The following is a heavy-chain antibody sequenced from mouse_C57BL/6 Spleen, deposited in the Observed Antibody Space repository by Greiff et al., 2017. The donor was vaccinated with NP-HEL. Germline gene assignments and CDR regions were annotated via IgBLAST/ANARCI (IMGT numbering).Heavy chain of an antibody. V-gene: IGHV3-6*01. CDR3: ARAWYYGSSYVDYAMDY. D-gene: IGHD1-1*01. J-gene: IGHJ4*01. CDR1: GYSITSGYY. Sequence: EVQLQQSGPGLVKPSQSLSLTCSVTGYSITSGYYWNWIRQFPGNKLEWMGYISYDGSNNSNPSLQNRISITRDTSKNQFFLKLNSVTTEDTATYYCARAWYYGSSYVDYAMDYWGQGTSVTVSS. CDR2: ISYDGSN.